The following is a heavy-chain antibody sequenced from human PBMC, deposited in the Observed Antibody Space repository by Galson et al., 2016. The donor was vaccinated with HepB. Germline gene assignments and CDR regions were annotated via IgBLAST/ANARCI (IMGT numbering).Heavy chain of an antibody. Sequence: SLRLSCAASGFIFSNFGMHWVRQAPGKGLDYLALISNDGNREHYTDSVKGRFTISRDNSKNMVYLQMNSLRAEDTAVYYCAKGYYDSGGWGQGALVTVSS. CDR1: GFIFSNFG. J-gene: IGHJ4*02. D-gene: IGHD3-22*01. CDR2: ISNDGNRE. V-gene: IGHV3-30*18. CDR3: AKGYYDSGG.